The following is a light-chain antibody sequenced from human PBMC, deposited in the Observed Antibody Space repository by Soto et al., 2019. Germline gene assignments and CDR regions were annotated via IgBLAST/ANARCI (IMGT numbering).Light chain of an antibody. V-gene: IGLV2-23*02. Sequence: QSALTQPASVSGSPGQSITISCTGTSSDVGSYDLVSWYQHHSGKAPKIIIYEVNKRPSGISDRFSGSKSGNTASLTISGLQAEDEAAYFCCSFVRTNGLLFGGGTNVTVL. CDR2: EVN. J-gene: IGLJ2*01. CDR1: SSDVGSYDL. CDR3: CSFVRTNGLL.